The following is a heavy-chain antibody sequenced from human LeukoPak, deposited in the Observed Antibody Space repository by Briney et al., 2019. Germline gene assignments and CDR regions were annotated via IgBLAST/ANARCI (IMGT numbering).Heavy chain of an antibody. Sequence: SETLSLTCTVSGGSISSSSYYWGWIRQPPGKGLEWIGSIYYSGSTYYNPSLKSRVTISVDTSKNQFSLKLSSVTAADTAVYYCARISLDYGLRRAAFDIWGQGTMVTVSS. J-gene: IGHJ3*02. CDR3: ARISLDYGLRRAAFDI. D-gene: IGHD4-17*01. CDR1: GGSISSSSYY. CDR2: IYYSGST. V-gene: IGHV4-39*01.